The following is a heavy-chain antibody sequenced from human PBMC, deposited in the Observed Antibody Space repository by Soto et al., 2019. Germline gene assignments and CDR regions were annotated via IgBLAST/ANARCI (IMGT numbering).Heavy chain of an antibody. Sequence: QLQLQESGPGLVKPSETLSLTCTVSGGSITSSSHYWGWIRQPPGKGLEWIGSIYYSGSTYYNPSRKSRVTMSVDTSKTQFSLKLSSVTAADTAVYYCARRLEYFHHWGQGTLVTVSA. D-gene: IGHD3-3*01. J-gene: IGHJ1*01. CDR3: ARRLEYFHH. CDR1: GGSITSSSHY. CDR2: IYYSGST. V-gene: IGHV4-39*01.